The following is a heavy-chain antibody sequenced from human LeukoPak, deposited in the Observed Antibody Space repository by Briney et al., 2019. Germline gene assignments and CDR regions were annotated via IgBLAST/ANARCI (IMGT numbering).Heavy chain of an antibody. CDR1: GGSIRGYY. V-gene: IGHV4-59*08. Sequence: SETLSRTCTVSGGSIRGYYCSWVRQTPGKGLEWIGYVYDSGSTNYTPSLKSRVTMSMDTSKNQFSLHLRSVTAADTAVYYCVRHEGIGDSGNYYFHSWGQGALVTVSS. J-gene: IGHJ4*02. D-gene: IGHD5-12*01. CDR3: VRHEGIGDSGNYYFHS. CDR2: VYDSGST.